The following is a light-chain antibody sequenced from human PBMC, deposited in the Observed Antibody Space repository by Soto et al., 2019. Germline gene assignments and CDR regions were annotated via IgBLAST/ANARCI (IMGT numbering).Light chain of an antibody. CDR2: WAS. CDR1: QSVLHSSNSLKY. CDR3: QQYYSTPQLT. Sequence: DIVMTQSPDSLSVSLGERATINCKSSQSVLHSSNSLKYLAWYQQKPGQPPKLLFYWASTREPGVPDRFSGSGSGTDFTLTINSLQAEDVATYYCQQYYSTPQLTFGGGTKVEIK. J-gene: IGKJ4*01. V-gene: IGKV4-1*01.